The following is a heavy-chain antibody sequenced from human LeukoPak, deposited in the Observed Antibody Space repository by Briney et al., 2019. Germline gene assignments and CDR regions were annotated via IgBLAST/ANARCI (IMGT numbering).Heavy chain of an antibody. CDR2: MNPNSGNT. J-gene: IGHJ5*02. CDR3: ARGYRTSVNSFWFDP. V-gene: IGHV1-8*02. D-gene: IGHD1-1*01. CDR1: GYSFVGYG. Sequence: ASVKVSCKASGYSFVGYGITWVRQAPGQGLEWMGWMNPNSGNTGYAQKFQGRVTMTRNTSISTAYMELSGLRSEDTAVYYCARGYRTSVNSFWFDPWGQGTLVTVSS.